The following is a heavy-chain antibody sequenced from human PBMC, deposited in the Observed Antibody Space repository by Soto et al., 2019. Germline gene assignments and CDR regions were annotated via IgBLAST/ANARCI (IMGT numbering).Heavy chain of an antibody. CDR3: ARDQGRFGEFGSPLF. CDR1: GFTFSSYG. D-gene: IGHD3-10*01. V-gene: IGHV3-33*01. J-gene: IGHJ4*02. CDR2: IWYDGSNK. Sequence: QVQLVESGGGVVQPGRSLRLSCAASGFTFSSYGMHWVRQAPGKGLEWVAVIWYDGSNKYYADSVKGRFTISRDNSKNTLYLQMNSLRAADTAVYYCARDQGRFGEFGSPLFWGQGTLVTVSS.